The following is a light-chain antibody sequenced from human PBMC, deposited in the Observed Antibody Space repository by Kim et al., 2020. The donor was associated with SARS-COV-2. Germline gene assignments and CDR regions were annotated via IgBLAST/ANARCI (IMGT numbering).Light chain of an antibody. CDR2: GAS. V-gene: IGKV3-20*01. Sequence: PGERATLPCRASQGVPYTYLAWYQQKPGQAPRLLIHGASSRATGIPDRFSGSGSGTDFTLTISRLEPEDFAVYYCQHYATSPPWTFGQGTKVDIK. CDR1: QGVPYTY. CDR3: QHYATSPPWT. J-gene: IGKJ1*01.